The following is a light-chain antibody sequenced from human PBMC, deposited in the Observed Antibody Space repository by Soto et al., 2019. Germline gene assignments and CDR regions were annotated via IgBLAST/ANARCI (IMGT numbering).Light chain of an antibody. Sequence: EFVLTQSPGKLSLSPGERATLSCRASQSISSSFLAWYQQKPGQAPRLLIYGASSRGTGIPDRFSGSGSGTDFTLTISSLVPEDFAVYYCQQYGSSPPLTFGGGTKVEIK. V-gene: IGKV3-20*01. CDR1: QSISSSF. J-gene: IGKJ4*01. CDR2: GAS. CDR3: QQYGSSPPLT.